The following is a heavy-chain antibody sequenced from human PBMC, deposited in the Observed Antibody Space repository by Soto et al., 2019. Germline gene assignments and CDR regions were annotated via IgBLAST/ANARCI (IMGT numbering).Heavy chain of an antibody. Sequence: PSETLSLTCTVSGGSISSGGYYWGWIRQHPGKGLEWIGYIYYSGSTYYNPSLKSRVTISVDTSKNQFSLKLSSVTAADTAVYYCARGVGRIAVAGPYNWFDPWGQGTLVTVSS. CDR1: GGSISSGGYY. V-gene: IGHV4-31*03. D-gene: IGHD6-19*01. CDR3: ARGVGRIAVAGPYNWFDP. J-gene: IGHJ5*02. CDR2: IYYSGST.